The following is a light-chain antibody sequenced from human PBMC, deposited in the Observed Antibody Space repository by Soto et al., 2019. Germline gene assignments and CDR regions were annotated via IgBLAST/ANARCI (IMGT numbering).Light chain of an antibody. J-gene: IGKJ2*01. CDR2: AAY. Sequence: DIQMTQSPSSLSTSVGDRVTITCRASQYINNYLNCCQQKPGKAPKLLIFAAYNLQSGVPSRFSGSGSGTDFTLTISSLQPEDFATYYCQQSYSTPPYTFGQGTKLDMK. V-gene: IGKV1-39*01. CDR1: QYINNY. CDR3: QQSYSTPPYT.